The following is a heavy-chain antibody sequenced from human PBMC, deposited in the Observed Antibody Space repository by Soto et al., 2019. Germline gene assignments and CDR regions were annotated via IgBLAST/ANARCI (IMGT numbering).Heavy chain of an antibody. Sequence: ASVKVSCKASGYSFIGYYMHWVRQAPGQGLEWMGWINPKSGVTNYAQKFQGRVTMTRDTSITTAYMELSSLRSDDTAVYYCARGDVNWFDPWGQGTLVTVSS. J-gene: IGHJ5*02. V-gene: IGHV1-2*02. D-gene: IGHD2-21*02. CDR2: INPKSGVT. CDR3: ARGDVNWFDP. CDR1: GYSFIGYY.